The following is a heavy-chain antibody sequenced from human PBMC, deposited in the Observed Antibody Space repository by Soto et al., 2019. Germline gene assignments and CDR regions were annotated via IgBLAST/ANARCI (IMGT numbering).Heavy chain of an antibody. Sequence: GSLRLSCAASGFTFSSYAMSWVRQAPGKGLEWVSTISGSGGSTYYADSVKGRFTISRDNSKNTLYLQMNGLRAEDTAVYYCAKDPPTVTNPHYFDYWGQGTLVTVSS. CDR1: GFTFSSYA. V-gene: IGHV3-23*01. J-gene: IGHJ4*02. D-gene: IGHD4-17*01. CDR2: ISGSGGST. CDR3: AKDPPTVTNPHYFDY.